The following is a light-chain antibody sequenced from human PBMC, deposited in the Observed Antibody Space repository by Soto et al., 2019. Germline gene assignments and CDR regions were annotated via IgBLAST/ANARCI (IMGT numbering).Light chain of an antibody. J-gene: IGKJ1*01. Sequence: DIQMTQSPSSLSASVGDRVTITCRTSQPISNYLNWYQQKPGKAPSLLIYTASSLQTGVPSRFSGSGSGTQFTLTISSLQPEDFATYYFQQSYNTPRTFGQGTKVEIK. CDR2: TAS. CDR3: QQSYNTPRT. CDR1: QPISNY. V-gene: IGKV1-39*01.